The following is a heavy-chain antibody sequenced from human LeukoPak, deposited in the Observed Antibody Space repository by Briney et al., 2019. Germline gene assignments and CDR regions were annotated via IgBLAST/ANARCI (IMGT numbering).Heavy chain of an antibody. CDR2: IYPGDSDT. CDR1: GYSFTNYW. Sequence: GESLKISCKGSGYSFTNYWIAWVRQMPGKGLEWMGIIYPGDSDTRYSPSFQGQVTISAGKSISTAYLQWSSLKASDTAMYYCARRDGYNNAYFDSWGQGTLVTVSS. D-gene: IGHD5-12*01. J-gene: IGHJ4*02. CDR3: ARRDGYNNAYFDS. V-gene: IGHV5-51*01.